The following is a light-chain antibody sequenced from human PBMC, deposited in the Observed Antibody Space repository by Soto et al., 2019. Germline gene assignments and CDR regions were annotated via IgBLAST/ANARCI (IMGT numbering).Light chain of an antibody. CDR3: QQFNNWPPLT. V-gene: IGKV3-15*01. Sequence: EVVMTQSPATLSVSPGERATLSCRASQFVSTNLAWYQQKPGQAPRLLIYSASTRATGIPARFSGSGSGTEFTLTLSSLQSEDSAVYYCQQFNNWPPLTFGGVTKVEIK. CDR2: SAS. CDR1: QFVSTN. J-gene: IGKJ4*01.